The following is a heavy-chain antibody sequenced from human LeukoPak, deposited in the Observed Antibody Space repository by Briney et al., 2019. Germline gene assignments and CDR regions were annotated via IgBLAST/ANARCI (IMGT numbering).Heavy chain of an antibody. CDR2: IYYSGST. D-gene: IGHD1-26*01. V-gene: IGHV4-39*07. Sequence: SETLSLTCTVSGGSISSSSYYWGWIRQPPGKGLEWIGSIYYSGSTYYNPSLKSRVTISVDTSKNQFSLKLSSVTAADTAVYYCARGQVGATWSDYWGQGTLVTVSS. CDR1: GGSISSSSYY. J-gene: IGHJ4*02. CDR3: ARGQVGATWSDY.